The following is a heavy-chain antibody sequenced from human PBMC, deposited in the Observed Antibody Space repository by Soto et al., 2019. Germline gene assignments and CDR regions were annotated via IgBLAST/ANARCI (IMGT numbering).Heavy chain of an antibody. V-gene: IGHV3-72*01. CDR3: ARAAYYDFWSGYYRYYYYYMDV. J-gene: IGHJ6*03. Sequence: PGGSLRLSCAASGFTFSDHYMDWVRQAPGKGLEWVGRTRNKANSYTTEYAASVKGRFTISRDDSKNSLYLQMNSLKTEDTAVYYCARAAYYDFWSGYYRYYYYYMDVWGKGTTVTVSS. CDR2: TRNKANSYTT. D-gene: IGHD3-3*01. CDR1: GFTFSDHY.